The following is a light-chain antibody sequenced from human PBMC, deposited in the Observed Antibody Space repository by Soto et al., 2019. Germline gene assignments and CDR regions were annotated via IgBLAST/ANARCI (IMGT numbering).Light chain of an antibody. V-gene: IGLV2-14*01. Sequence: QSALTQPASVSGSPGQSITISCTGTSSDVGGYNYVSWYQQHPGKAPKLMIYEVSNRPSGVSNRFSGSKSGNTASLTISGLQAEDEADYYCTSYATGDTFPFGGGAQLTVL. CDR1: SSDVGGYNY. CDR3: TSYATGDTFP. J-gene: IGLJ2*01. CDR2: EVS.